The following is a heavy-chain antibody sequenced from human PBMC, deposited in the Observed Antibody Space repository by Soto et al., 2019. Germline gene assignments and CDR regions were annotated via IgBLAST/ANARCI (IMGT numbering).Heavy chain of an antibody. J-gene: IGHJ4*02. CDR2: INPNTGGT. Sequence: ASVKVSCKASGYTFTGYYLHWVRQAPGQGLEYMGWINPNTGGTKDTQKFQGRVTMTRDTSTSTAYMELSRLSSDDTVVFYCARSLSTIGAGPDYWGQGTLVTVSS. CDR3: ARSLSTIGAGPDY. V-gene: IGHV1-2*02. D-gene: IGHD6-6*01. CDR1: GYTFTGYY.